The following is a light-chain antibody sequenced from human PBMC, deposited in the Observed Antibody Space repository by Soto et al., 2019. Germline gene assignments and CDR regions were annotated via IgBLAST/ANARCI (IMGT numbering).Light chain of an antibody. Sequence: EIVWTQSPATLSXXAXXXXTXXXRXIQSVSNSYLAWYQQKPGLAPRLLIYDASIRATGIPDRFTGSGSGTDFTLTISRLEPEDFAVYYCQQYGSSPPGTFGQGTKVDIK. CDR2: DAS. CDR1: QSVSNSY. CDR3: QQYGSSPPGT. V-gene: IGKV3D-20*01. J-gene: IGKJ1*01.